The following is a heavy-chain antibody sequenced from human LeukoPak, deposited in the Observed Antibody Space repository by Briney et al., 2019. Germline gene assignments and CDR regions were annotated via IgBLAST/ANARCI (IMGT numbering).Heavy chain of an antibody. CDR1: GYILDDYD. CDR3: AKDIDDYCGQLPVTFDN. D-gene: IGHD4-23*01. V-gene: IGHV3-43*02. Sequence: GGSLRLSCAASGYILDDYDMHWVRHATGKGLEWVSIISGDGRTSYYADSVKCRFTLSRDNSENSLFLQMHSLSAEDTALYYCAKDIDDYCGQLPVTFDNWGQGTLVTVSS. J-gene: IGHJ4*02. CDR2: ISGDGRTS.